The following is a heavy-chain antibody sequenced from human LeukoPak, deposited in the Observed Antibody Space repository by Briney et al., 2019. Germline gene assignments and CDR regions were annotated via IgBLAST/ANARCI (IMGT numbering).Heavy chain of an antibody. V-gene: IGHV1-46*01. D-gene: IGHD6-19*01. J-gene: IGHJ5*02. CDR3: ARDIAVAGTSTYWFDP. CDR2: INPSGGST. Sequence: ASVKVSCKASGYTFTSYYMHWVRQAPGQGLEWMGIINPSGGSTSYAHKFQGRVTMTRDMSTSTVYMELSSLRSEDTAVYYCARDIAVAGTSTYWFDPWGQGTLVTVSS. CDR1: GYTFTSYY.